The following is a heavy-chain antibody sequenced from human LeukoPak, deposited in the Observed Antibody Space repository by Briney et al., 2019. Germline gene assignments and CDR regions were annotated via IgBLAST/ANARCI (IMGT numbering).Heavy chain of an antibody. V-gene: IGHV1-46*01. CDR1: GYTFISYY. J-gene: IGHJ4*02. D-gene: IGHD3-22*01. CDR3: ARDTSPYYYDSSGFDY. CDR2: INPSGGST. Sequence: GASVKVSCKASGYTFISYYMHWVRQAPGQGLQWMGIINPSGGSTTYAQKFQGRVTMTRDTSTSTVYMDLSSLRSEDTAVYYCARDTSPYYYDSSGFDYWGQGTLVTVSS.